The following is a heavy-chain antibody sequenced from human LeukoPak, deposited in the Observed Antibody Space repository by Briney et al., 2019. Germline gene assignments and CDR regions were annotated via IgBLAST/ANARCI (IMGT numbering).Heavy chain of an antibody. D-gene: IGHD3-10*02. J-gene: IGHJ4*02. Sequence: GGSLRLSCAVSGITLSNYGMSWVRQAPGKGREWVAGISGGGGATTYAAAVKGRFSISRGRTKNTLYLHMSSLRGVDRVVYFCAERGFCVRVILVGFYKEGYYFDSWGQGALVTVSS. V-gene: IGHV3-23*01. CDR1: GITLSNYG. CDR2: ISGGGGAT. CDR3: AERGFCVRVILVGFYKEGYYFDS.